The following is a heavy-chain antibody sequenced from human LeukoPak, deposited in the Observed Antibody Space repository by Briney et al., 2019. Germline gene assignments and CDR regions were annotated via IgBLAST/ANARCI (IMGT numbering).Heavy chain of an antibody. CDR3: ARARRVVPAAIASYYYYMDV. CDR1: GYTFTIYD. CDR2: MNPNSGNT. V-gene: IGHV1-8*01. J-gene: IGHJ6*03. Sequence: ASVTVSFTSSGYTFTIYDINWVRQAHGQGLEWMGWMNPNSGNTGYAQKFQGRVTMTRNTSISTAYMELSSLRSEDTAVYYCARARRVVPAAIASYYYYMDVWGKGTTVTVSS. D-gene: IGHD2-2*02.